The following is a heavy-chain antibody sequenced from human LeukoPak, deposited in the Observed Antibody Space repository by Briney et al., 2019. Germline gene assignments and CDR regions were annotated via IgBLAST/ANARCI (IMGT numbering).Heavy chain of an antibody. CDR1: GGSISSSSYY. CDR3: ASQERYCSSTSCFYYFDY. V-gene: IGHV4-39*01. J-gene: IGHJ4*02. CDR2: IYYSGST. Sequence: PSETLSLTCTVSGGSISSSSYYWGWIRQPPGKGLEWIGSIYYSGSTYYNPSLKSRVTISVDTSKNQFSLKLSSVTAADTAEYYCASQERYCSSTSCFYYFDYWGQGTLVTVSS. D-gene: IGHD2-2*01.